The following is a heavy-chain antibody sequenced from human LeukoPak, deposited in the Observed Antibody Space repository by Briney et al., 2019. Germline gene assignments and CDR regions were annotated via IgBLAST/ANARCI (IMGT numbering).Heavy chain of an antibody. Sequence: PSETLSLTCTVSGGSISSSSYYWGWLRRPPGKGLEWIGSIFYSGTTYYNPSLKSRVTISVDTSKNQFSLKLRSVTAADTAVYYCARSVRRGFNFDYWGQGTLVTVSS. V-gene: IGHV4-39*01. CDR2: IFYSGTT. CDR3: ARSVRRGFNFDY. J-gene: IGHJ4*02. D-gene: IGHD1-26*01. CDR1: GGSISSSSYY.